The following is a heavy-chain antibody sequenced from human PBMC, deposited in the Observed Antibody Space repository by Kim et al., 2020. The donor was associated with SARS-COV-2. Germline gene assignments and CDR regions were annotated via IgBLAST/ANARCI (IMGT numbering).Heavy chain of an antibody. J-gene: IGHJ6*02. Sequence: GGSLRLSCAASGFTVSSNYMSWVRQAPGKGLEWVSVIYSGGSTYYADSVKGRFTISRDNSKNTLYLQMNSLRAEDTAVYYCAREAVEMATITNLYYYYGMDVWGQGTTVTVSS. D-gene: IGHD5-12*01. CDR2: IYSGGST. V-gene: IGHV3-53*01. CDR1: GFTVSSNY. CDR3: AREAVEMATITNLYYYYGMDV.